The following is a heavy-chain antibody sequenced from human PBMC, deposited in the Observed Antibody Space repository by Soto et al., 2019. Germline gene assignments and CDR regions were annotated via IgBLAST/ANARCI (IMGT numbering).Heavy chain of an antibody. CDR1: GFTFSSYG. CDR3: ARRLDSSDWYDPALDV. Sequence: QVHLVESGGGVVQPGRSLRLSCAASGFTFSSYGLHWVRQAPGKGLEWVALIWDDGSRKYYADSVRGRFTISRDNSKNTLFLQKNGVTSEDTAVYYCARRLDSSDWYDPALDVWGQGTMVTVSS. D-gene: IGHD6-13*01. CDR2: IWDDGSRK. V-gene: IGHV3-33*01. J-gene: IGHJ3*01.